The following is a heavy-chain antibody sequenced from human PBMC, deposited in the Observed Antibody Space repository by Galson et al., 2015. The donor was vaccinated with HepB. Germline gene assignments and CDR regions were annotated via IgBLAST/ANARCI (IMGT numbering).Heavy chain of an antibody. V-gene: IGHV4-4*02. J-gene: IGHJ4*02. Sequence: SETLSLTCTVSGASLSDNNWWSWIRQSPGKGLEWIGEIYYYGLTNYEPSLSSRVTMSMDNSRNQFSLQLRSVTAADTAVYYCAVRLHRPGCRFECYQGGYWGQGTLVTVSS. CDR1: GASLSDNNW. D-gene: IGHD3-16*02. CDR3: AVRLHRPGCRFECYQGGY. CDR2: IYYYGLT.